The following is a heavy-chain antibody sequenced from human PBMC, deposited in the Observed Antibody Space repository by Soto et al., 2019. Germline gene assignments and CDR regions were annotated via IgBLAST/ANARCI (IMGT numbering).Heavy chain of an antibody. J-gene: IGHJ4*02. CDR3: ARDFSMAVVAPGY. D-gene: IGHD2-15*01. CDR2: INAGIGDT. Sequence: GASVKVSCKASGYTFTSYAMHWVRQAPGQRLEWMGWINAGIGDTEYSEKFQGRVTITRDTSASTAYMELSSLRSEDTAVYYCARDFSMAVVAPGYWGQGTLVTVSS. CDR1: GYTFTSYA. V-gene: IGHV1-3*01.